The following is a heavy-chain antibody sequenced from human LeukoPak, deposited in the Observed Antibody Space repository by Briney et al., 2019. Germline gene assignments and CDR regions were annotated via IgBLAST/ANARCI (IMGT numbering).Heavy chain of an antibody. CDR3: ARVGRVSIYPSYMDV. Sequence: GGSLRLSCEASGFTFSTFPMHWVRQTPDRGLEWVAVISDDGRDIYYADSVKGRFTISRDNSKNTLYLQMNSLSPEDTAVVYCARVGRVSIYPSYMDVWGKGTTVTVSS. D-gene: IGHD6-6*01. CDR2: ISDDGRDI. V-gene: IGHV3-30*04. J-gene: IGHJ6*03. CDR1: GFTFSTFP.